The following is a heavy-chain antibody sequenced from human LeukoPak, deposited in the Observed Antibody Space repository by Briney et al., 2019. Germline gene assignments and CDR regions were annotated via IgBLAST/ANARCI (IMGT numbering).Heavy chain of an antibody. D-gene: IGHD3-22*01. J-gene: IGHJ4*02. CDR2: ISYDGSNK. CDR3: ASPGLSTYYYDSSGPDY. V-gene: IGHV3-30*04. CDR1: GFTFSSYA. Sequence: GGSLRLSCAASGFTFSSYAMHWVRQAPGKGLEWVAVISYDGSNKYYADSVKGRFTISRDNSKNTLYLQMNSLRAEDTAVYYCASPGLSTYYYDSSGPDYWGQGTLVTVSS.